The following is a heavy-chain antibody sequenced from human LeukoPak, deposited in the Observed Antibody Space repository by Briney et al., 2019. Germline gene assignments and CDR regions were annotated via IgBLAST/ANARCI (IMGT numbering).Heavy chain of an antibody. Sequence: PSETLSLTCTVSGYSISSGYYWGWIRQPPGKGLEWIGGIYHSGSTFHNPSLKTRVTLSVDTSKNQFSLRLYSVIAADTAVYYCARSRGYSRFDYWGQGTLVTVSS. CDR1: GYSISSGYY. CDR3: ARSRGYSRFDY. J-gene: IGHJ4*02. D-gene: IGHD5-18*01. CDR2: IYHSGST. V-gene: IGHV4-38-2*02.